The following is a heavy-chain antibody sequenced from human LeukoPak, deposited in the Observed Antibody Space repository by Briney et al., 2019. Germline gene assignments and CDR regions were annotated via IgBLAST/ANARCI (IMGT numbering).Heavy chain of an antibody. J-gene: IGHJ4*02. CDR2: ISGSGCST. V-gene: IGHV3-23*01. CDR3: AKDPFYCTNGVCSQYYFDY. Sequence: GGSLRLSCAASGFTFSSYAMSWVRQAPGKGLEWVSAISGSGCSTYYADSVKGRLTISRDNSKNTLYLQMNSLRAEDTAVYYCAKDPFYCTNGVCSQYYFDYWGQGTLVTVSS. D-gene: IGHD2-8*01. CDR1: GFTFSSYA.